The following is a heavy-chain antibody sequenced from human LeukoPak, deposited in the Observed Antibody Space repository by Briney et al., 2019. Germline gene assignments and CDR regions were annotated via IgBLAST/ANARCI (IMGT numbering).Heavy chain of an antibody. CDR2: IYYSGST. J-gene: IGHJ4*02. V-gene: IGHV4-59*01. Sequence: SETLSLTCTVSGGSISSYYWSWSRQPPGKGLEWIGYIYYSGSTYYSPSLKSRVTISVDTSKNQFSLNLNSVTAADTAVYYCARLPAIAAAFDYWGQGTLVTVSS. D-gene: IGHD6-13*01. CDR1: GGSISSYY. CDR3: ARLPAIAAAFDY.